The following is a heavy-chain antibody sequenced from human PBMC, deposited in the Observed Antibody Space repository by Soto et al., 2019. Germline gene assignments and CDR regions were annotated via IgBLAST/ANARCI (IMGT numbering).Heavy chain of an antibody. Sequence: ASVKVSCKASGYTFTGYYMHWVRQAPGQGLEWMGWINPNSGGTNYAQKFQGRVTMTRDTSISTAYMELSRLRSDDTAVYYCARQGYYRTKTYPPSRFWGQGTLVTVSS. CDR1: GYTFTGYY. J-gene: IGHJ4*02. V-gene: IGHV1-2*02. CDR3: ARQGYYRTKTYPPSRF. CDR2: INPNSGGT. D-gene: IGHD3-3*01.